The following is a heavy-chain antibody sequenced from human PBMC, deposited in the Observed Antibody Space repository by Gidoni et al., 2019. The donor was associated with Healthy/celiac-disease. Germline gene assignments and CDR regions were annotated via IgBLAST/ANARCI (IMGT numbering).Heavy chain of an antibody. Sequence: EVQLVESGGGLVQPGRSLRLSCAASGFTFDDYAMHWVRQAPGKGLEWVSGISWNSGSIGYADSVKGRFTISRDNAKNSLYLQMNSLRAEDTALYYCAKDITDSSGYHDAFDIWGQGTMVTVSS. V-gene: IGHV3-9*01. CDR2: ISWNSGSI. CDR1: GFTFDDYA. CDR3: AKDITDSSGYHDAFDI. D-gene: IGHD3-22*01. J-gene: IGHJ3*02.